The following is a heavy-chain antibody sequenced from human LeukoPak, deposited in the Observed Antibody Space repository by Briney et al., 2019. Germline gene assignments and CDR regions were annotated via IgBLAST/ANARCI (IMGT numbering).Heavy chain of an antibody. Sequence: SETLSLTCTVPGGSISGYYWSWIRQPPGKGLEWIGNIYHSGSISYNPSLKSRVTISVDTSKNQFSLKLSSVTAADTAVYYCARDLREDPYYFDYWGQGTLVTVSS. CDR2: IYHSGSI. CDR3: ARDLREDPYYFDY. D-gene: IGHD5/OR15-5a*01. CDR1: GGSISGYY. J-gene: IGHJ4*02. V-gene: IGHV4-59*01.